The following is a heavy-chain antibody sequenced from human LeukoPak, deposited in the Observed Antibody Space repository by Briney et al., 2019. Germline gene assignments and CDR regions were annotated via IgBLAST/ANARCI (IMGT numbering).Heavy chain of an antibody. CDR1: GFTFNSYA. CDR2: IGFGDDSA. D-gene: IGHD3-10*01. Sequence: GGSLRLSCAASGFTFNSYAMSWVRQAPGKGLEWVSTIGFGDDSAYYADSVKGRFTISRDNSKNTLYLQMNYLRAEDTAVFYCASHFITRLDYWGQGTLVTVSS. V-gene: IGHV3-23*01. CDR3: ASHFITRLDY. J-gene: IGHJ4*02.